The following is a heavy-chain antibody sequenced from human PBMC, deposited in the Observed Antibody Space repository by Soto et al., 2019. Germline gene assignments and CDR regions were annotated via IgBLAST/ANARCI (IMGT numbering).Heavy chain of an antibody. CDR3: TAIRYCSGGSCHADPYFDY. J-gene: IGHJ4*02. CDR1: GFTFSGSA. D-gene: IGHD2-15*01. Sequence: GGSLRLSCAASGFTFSGSAVHWVRQASGKGLEWVGRIRSKANSYATAYAASVKGRFTISRDDSKNTAYLQMNSLKTEDTAVYYCTAIRYCSGGSCHADPYFDYWGQGALVTVSS. V-gene: IGHV3-73*01. CDR2: IRSKANSYAT.